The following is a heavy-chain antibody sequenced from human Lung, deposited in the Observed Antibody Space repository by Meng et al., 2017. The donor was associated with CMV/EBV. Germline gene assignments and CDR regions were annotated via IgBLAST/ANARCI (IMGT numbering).Heavy chain of an antibody. CDR3: AKDISFHGMPIPDN. Sequence: GGSLRLSCAASGFTFDGYTMHWVRQAPGKGLEWVSLISWDGGTTYYADSVKGRFSISRDNSKNSLYLQLNSLRSEDTAFYYCAKDISFHGMPIPDNWGQGSLVTVSS. D-gene: IGHD2-2*01. V-gene: IGHV3-43*01. J-gene: IGHJ4*02. CDR1: GFTFDGYT. CDR2: ISWDGGTT.